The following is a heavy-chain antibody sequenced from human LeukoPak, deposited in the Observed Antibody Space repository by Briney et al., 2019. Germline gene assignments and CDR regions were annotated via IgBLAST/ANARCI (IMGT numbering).Heavy chain of an antibody. Sequence: PSETLSLTCTVSGGSISSDYYYWSWIRQPAGKGLEWIGRIFSTGTTNYNPSLKSRVTISVDASKNQFSLKLSSVTAADTAVYYCARGPLNYWGQGTLVTVSS. D-gene: IGHD3-16*01. CDR1: GGSISSDYYY. CDR3: ARGPLNY. CDR2: IFSTGTT. J-gene: IGHJ4*02. V-gene: IGHV4-61*02.